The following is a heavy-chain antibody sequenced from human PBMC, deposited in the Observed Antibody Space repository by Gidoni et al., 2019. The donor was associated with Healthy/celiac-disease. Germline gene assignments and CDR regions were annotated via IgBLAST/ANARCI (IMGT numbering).Heavy chain of an antibody. CDR3: ATANYNGYSSSWYDDFIDY. J-gene: IGHJ4*02. CDR2: ISAYNGNT. Sequence: QVQLVQSGAQVKKPGVSVKVSCKASCYTFTSYGISWVRQAPGQGLEWMGWISAYNGNTNYAQKLQGRVTMTTDTSTSTAYMELRSLRSDDTAVYYCATANYNGYSSSWYDDFIDYWGQGTLVTVSS. CDR1: CYTFTSYG. D-gene: IGHD6-13*01. V-gene: IGHV1-18*04.